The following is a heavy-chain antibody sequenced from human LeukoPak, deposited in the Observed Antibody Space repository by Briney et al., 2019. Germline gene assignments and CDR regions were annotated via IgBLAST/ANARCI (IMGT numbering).Heavy chain of an antibody. J-gene: IGHJ4*02. V-gene: IGHV3-7*03. Sequence: PGGSLRLSCAASGFMFSGSWMSWVRQAPGKGLERVANIKEDGSETYYADSVKGRLTISRDNAKNSLYLQMNSLRVEDTAVYYCARGADSSSWIYFDYWGQGTLVTVSS. CDR1: GFMFSGSW. CDR3: ARGADSSSWIYFDY. CDR2: IKEDGSET. D-gene: IGHD6-13*01.